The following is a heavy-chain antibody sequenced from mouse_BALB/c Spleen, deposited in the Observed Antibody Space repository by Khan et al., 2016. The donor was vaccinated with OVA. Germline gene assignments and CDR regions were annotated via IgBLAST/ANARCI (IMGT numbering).Heavy chain of an antibody. D-gene: IGHD3-1*01. V-gene: IGHV5-15*02. CDR3: ARGGTGGFAY. CDR2: ISNLAYNF. Sequence: EVELVESGGGLVQPGGSRKLSCAASEFTFSDYGMAWIRQGPGKGPEWITFISNLAYNFYYADTVTGRFTISRENAKNTLYLEMNSLRSEDTAMYYCARGGTGGFAYWGQGTLVTVSA. CDR1: EFTFSDYG. J-gene: IGHJ3*01.